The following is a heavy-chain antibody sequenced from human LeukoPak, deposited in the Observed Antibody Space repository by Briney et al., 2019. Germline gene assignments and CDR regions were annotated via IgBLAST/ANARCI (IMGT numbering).Heavy chain of an antibody. D-gene: IGHD6-19*01. CDR3: ARVGGWLSYYYYMDV. V-gene: IGHV4-61*02. Sequence: SETLSLTCTVSGGSISSGSYYWSWIRQPAGKGLEWIGRIYTSGSTNYNPSLKSRVTMSVDTSKNQFSLKLSSVTAADTAVYYCARVGGWLSYYYYMDVWGKGTTVTISS. CDR2: IYTSGST. J-gene: IGHJ6*03. CDR1: GGSISSGSYY.